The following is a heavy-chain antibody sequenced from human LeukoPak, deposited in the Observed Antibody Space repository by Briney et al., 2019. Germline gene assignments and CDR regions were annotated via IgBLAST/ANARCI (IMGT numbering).Heavy chain of an antibody. Sequence: GGSLRLSCEASGFXFSNAWINWVRQAPGKGLEWVGRIKSKTDGGTTDYAAPVKGRFTISRDDSKTTLYLQMNSLKTEDTAVYYCTTRYCSGGRCDYWGQGTLVTVSS. CDR1: GFXFSNAW. CDR2: IKSKTDGGTT. D-gene: IGHD2-15*01. J-gene: IGHJ4*02. CDR3: TTRYCSGGRCDY. V-gene: IGHV3-15*01.